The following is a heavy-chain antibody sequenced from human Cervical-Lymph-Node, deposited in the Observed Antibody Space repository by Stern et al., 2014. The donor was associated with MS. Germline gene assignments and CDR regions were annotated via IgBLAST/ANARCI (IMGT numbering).Heavy chain of an antibody. CDR2: IYYSGST. Sequence: QLQLQESGPGLVKPSQTLSLTCSVSGGSISSGDYYWSWIRQPPGKGLEWIGFIYYSGSTYYNPSLKVRLTISIDTSKNQFSLKLSSVTAADTAVYYCARDSSYHYDYWGQGTLVTVSS. CDR3: ARDSSYHYDY. J-gene: IGHJ4*02. V-gene: IGHV4-30-4*01. D-gene: IGHD3-22*01. CDR1: GGSISSGDYY.